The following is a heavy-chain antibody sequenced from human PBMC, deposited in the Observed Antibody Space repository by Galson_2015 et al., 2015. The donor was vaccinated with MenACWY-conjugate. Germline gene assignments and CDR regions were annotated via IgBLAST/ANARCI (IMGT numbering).Heavy chain of an antibody. J-gene: IGHJ4*02. D-gene: IGHD5-12*01. V-gene: IGHV2-5*02. CDR1: GFSLTSTGEG. CDR2: ISWDDGE. CDR3: AHGGYDFGHFDY. Sequence: PALVKPTQPLTLTCTFSGFSLTSTGEGVGWIRQPPGKALEWLAFISWDDGERYSPSLKSRLTITKDTSRNQVVLTLANMDHVDTGTYFCAHGGYDFGHFDYWGQGSLFTVSS.